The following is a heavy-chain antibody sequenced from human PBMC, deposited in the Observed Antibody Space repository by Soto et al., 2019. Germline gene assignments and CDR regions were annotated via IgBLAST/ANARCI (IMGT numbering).Heavy chain of an antibody. CDR3: ARCGRVAASKNWLDP. D-gene: IGHD2-15*01. J-gene: IGHJ5*02. CDR2: IYYSGST. Sequence: SETLSLTCTVSGGSISSGGYYWSWIRQHPGKGLEWIEYIYYSGSTYYNPSLKSRVTISVDTSKNQFSLKLSSVTAADTAVYYCARCGRVAASKNWLDPWGQGTLVTVSS. CDR1: GGSISSGGYY. V-gene: IGHV4-31*03.